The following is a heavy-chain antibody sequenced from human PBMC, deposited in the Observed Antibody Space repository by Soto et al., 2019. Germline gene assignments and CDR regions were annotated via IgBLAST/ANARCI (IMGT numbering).Heavy chain of an antibody. CDR2: ISNYNVNT. V-gene: IGHV1-18*01. D-gene: IGHD4-17*01. J-gene: IGHJ4*02. Sequence: ASVKVSCKTSGYSFTTYNISWVRQAPGQGREWLGRISNYNVNTDYAQKFEGRLVMTTETSTTTAFLELTSLTSDDAAVYYCARTSVVNSLDSWGQGTLVSVSS. CDR1: GYSFTTYN. CDR3: ARTSVVNSLDS.